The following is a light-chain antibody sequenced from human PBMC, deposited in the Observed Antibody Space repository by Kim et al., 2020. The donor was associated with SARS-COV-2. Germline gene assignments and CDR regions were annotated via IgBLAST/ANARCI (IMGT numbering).Light chain of an antibody. Sequence: LSPGERATLSCSASQSVSSGYLNWYQQKPGQPPRLLIYGVSTRATGIPDRFSGSGSGTDFTLTISRLEPEDFAVYYCQQYGRAPYTFGQGTKLEI. CDR1: QSVSSGY. CDR3: QQYGRAPYT. V-gene: IGKV3-20*01. J-gene: IGKJ2*01. CDR2: GVS.